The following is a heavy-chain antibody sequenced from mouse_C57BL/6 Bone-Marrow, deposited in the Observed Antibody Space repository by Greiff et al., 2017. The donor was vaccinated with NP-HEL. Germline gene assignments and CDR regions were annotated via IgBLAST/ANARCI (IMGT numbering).Heavy chain of an antibody. J-gene: IGHJ1*03. CDR2: IWRGGST. CDR1: GFSLTSYG. CDR3: AKGGWYFDV. Sequence: VKPMESGPGLVQPSQSLSITCTVSGFSLTSYGVHWVRQSPGKGLEWLGVIWRGGSTDYNAAFMSRLSITKDNSKSQVFFKMNSLQADDTAIYYCAKGGWYFDVWGTGTTVTVSS. V-gene: IGHV2-5*01.